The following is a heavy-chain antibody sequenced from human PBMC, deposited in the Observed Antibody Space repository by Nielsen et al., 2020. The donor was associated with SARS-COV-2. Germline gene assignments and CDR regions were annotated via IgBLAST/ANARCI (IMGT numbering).Heavy chain of an antibody. CDR2: INAGNGNT. D-gene: IGHD3-9*01. V-gene: IGHV1-3*01. CDR3: ARDYDILTGSQGYYWFDP. Sequence: WVRQAPGQRLEWMGWINAGNGNTKYSQKFQGRVTMTRDTSTSTVYMELSSLRSEDTAVYYCARDYDILTGSQGYYWFDPWGQGTLVTVSS. J-gene: IGHJ5*02.